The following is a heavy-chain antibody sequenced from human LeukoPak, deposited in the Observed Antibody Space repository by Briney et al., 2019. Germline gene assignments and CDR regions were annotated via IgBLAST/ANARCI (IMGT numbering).Heavy chain of an antibody. CDR2: ISAYNGNT. CDR1: GYTFISYG. D-gene: IGHD4-17*01. CDR3: ARDYGDYVLDY. V-gene: IGHV1-18*01. J-gene: IGHJ4*02. Sequence: ASVKVSCKASGYTFISYGISWVRQAPGQGLEWMGWISAYNGNTNYAQKLQGRVTMTTDTSTSTAYMELSRLRSDDTAVYYCARDYGDYVLDYWGQGTLVTVSS.